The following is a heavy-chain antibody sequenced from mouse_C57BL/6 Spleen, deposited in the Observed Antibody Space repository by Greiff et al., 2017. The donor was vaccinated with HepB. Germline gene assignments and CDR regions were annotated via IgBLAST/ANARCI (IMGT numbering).Heavy chain of an antibody. CDR1: GFTFSDYY. D-gene: IGHD2-2*01. CDR3: AREVTNYFDY. V-gene: IGHV5-16*01. Sequence: EVKLMESEGGLVQPGSSMKLSCTASGFTFSDYYMAWVRQVPEKGLEWVANINYDGSSTYYLDSLKSRFIISRDNAKNILYLQMSSLKSEDTATYYCAREVTNYFDYWGQGTTLTVSS. CDR2: INYDGSST. J-gene: IGHJ2*01.